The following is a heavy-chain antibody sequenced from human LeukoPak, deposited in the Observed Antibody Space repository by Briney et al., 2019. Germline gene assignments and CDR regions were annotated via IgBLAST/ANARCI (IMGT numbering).Heavy chain of an antibody. J-gene: IGHJ4*02. D-gene: IGHD4-11*01. CDR2: ISYDGSKK. V-gene: IGHV3-30*18. Sequence: GGSLRLSCAASGFTFSSYVMHWVRDAPCKGLEWVAVISYDGSKKYYADSLKGRFTTSTDNTKNTLYLKMNSLRAEDTAVYYCAKDRNTGAGDHWGQGTVVTVSS. CDR1: GFTFSSYV. CDR3: AKDRNTGAGDH.